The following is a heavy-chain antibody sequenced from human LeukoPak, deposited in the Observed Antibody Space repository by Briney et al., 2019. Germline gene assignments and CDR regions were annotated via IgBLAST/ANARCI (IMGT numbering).Heavy chain of an antibody. V-gene: IGHV4-59*12. J-gene: IGHJ4*02. CDR1: GGSISSYY. CDR2: IYYSEST. D-gene: IGHD3-22*01. Sequence: SETLSLTCTVSGGSISSYYWTWIRQPPGKGLEWIGYIYYSESTNYNPSLKSRVTISVDTSKNQFSLKLSSVTAADTAVYYCAGLPVITRVPIYFDYWGQGTLVTVSS. CDR3: AGLPVITRVPIYFDY.